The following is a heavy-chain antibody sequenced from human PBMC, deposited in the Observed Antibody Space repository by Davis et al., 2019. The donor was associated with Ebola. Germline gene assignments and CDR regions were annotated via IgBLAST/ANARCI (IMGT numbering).Heavy chain of an antibody. Sequence: AASVKVSCKASGGTFSSYAISWVRQAPGQGLEWMGGIIPIFGTANYAQKFQGRVTITADNSTTTACMELSSLRSEDTAVYYCARDRCSGGSCYLGGTPPDYWGQGTLVTVSS. V-gene: IGHV1-69*06. CDR3: ARDRCSGGSCYLGGTPPDY. CDR1: GGTFSSYA. D-gene: IGHD2-15*01. CDR2: IIPIFGTA. J-gene: IGHJ4*02.